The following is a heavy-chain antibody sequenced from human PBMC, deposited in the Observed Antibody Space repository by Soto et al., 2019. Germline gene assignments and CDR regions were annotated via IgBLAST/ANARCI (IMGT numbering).Heavy chain of an antibody. CDR2: ISGSGGST. CDR1: GFTFSTYA. Sequence: EVQLLESGGGLVQPGGSLRLSCAASGFTFSTYAMSWVRQAPGKGLEWVSGISGSGGSTYYADSVKGRFTISRDNSKNTLYLQMNSLRAEDTAVYYCAKDGMHEGYCSSTSCYDIDYWGQGTLVTVSS. D-gene: IGHD2-2*01. J-gene: IGHJ4*02. CDR3: AKDGMHEGYCSSTSCYDIDY. V-gene: IGHV3-23*01.